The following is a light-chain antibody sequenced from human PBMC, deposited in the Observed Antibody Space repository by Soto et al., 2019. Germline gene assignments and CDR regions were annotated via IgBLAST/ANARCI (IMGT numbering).Light chain of an antibody. CDR2: AAS. CDR1: QSVSSI. CDR3: QQYNNWHPIT. Sequence: EILMTQSPDTLFVSLGEGATLSCGASQSVSSIFLAWYQQTPGQAPRLLIYAASSRATGIPDRFSGSGSWTEFTLTISSLKSEDFAVYYCQQYNNWHPITFGQGTRLEIK. V-gene: IGKV3D-15*01. J-gene: IGKJ5*01.